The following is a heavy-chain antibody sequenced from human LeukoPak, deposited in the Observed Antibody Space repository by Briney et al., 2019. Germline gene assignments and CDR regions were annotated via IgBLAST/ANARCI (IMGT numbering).Heavy chain of an antibody. CDR2: ISGSGGST. CDR3: AKTFVGYSGSYYFDY. V-gene: IGHV3-23*01. CDR1: GFTFSSYA. J-gene: IGHJ4*02. D-gene: IGHD1-26*01. Sequence: PGGSLRLSCAASGFTFSSYAMSWVRQAPGKGLEWVSAISGSGGSTYYADSVKGRFTISRDNSKNTVFLQMNGLRAEDTAVYYCAKTFVGYSGSYYFDYWGQGTLVAVSS.